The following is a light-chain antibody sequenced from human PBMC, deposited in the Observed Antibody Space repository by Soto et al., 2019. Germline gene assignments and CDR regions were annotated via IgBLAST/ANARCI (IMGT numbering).Light chain of an antibody. J-gene: IGLJ3*02. V-gene: IGLV1-51*02. CDR1: SSNIGDSY. Sequence: QSALTQPPSVSAAPGQKVTISCSGSSSNIGDSYVSWYQQLPGTAPKLLIYENNKRPSGIPDRLSGSKSGTSATLGITGLQTGDEADYYCGTWDTSLSAWVFGGGTKLTVL. CDR2: ENN. CDR3: GTWDTSLSAWV.